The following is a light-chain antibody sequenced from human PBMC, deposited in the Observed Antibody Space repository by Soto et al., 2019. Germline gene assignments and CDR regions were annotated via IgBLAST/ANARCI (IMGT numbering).Light chain of an antibody. V-gene: IGKV1-6*01. CDR1: QGIRSD. J-gene: IGKJ2*01. CDR3: QHYGTSPPFT. Sequence: AIQMTQSPSSLSASVGDRVTITCRASQGIRSDLAWYQQKPGKAPELLIYAASNLQSGVPSRFSGSGSGTDFTLTISSLQPEDFAVYYCQHYGTSPPFTFGQGTKLEIK. CDR2: AAS.